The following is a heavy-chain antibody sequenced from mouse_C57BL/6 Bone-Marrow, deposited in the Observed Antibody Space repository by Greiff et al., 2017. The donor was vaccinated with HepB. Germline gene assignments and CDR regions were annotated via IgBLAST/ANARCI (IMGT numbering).Heavy chain of an antibody. CDR2: ISGGGGNT. Sequence: EVQVVESGGGLVKPGGSLKLSCAASGFTFSSYTMSWVRQTPEKRLEWVATISGGGGNTYYPDSVKGRFTISRDNAKNTLYLQMSSLRSEDTALYYCARHRGGGYYDWYFDVWGTGTTVTVSS. V-gene: IGHV5-9*01. D-gene: IGHD2-3*01. J-gene: IGHJ1*03. CDR3: ARHRGGGYYDWYFDV. CDR1: GFTFSSYT.